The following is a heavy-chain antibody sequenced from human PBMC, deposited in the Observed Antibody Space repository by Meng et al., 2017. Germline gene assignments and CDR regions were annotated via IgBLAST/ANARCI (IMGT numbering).Heavy chain of an antibody. J-gene: IGHJ4*02. CDR1: GFSLSTSGVG. CDR3: AHCLYSSSCDY. CDR2: IYWDDDK. D-gene: IGHD6-13*01. V-gene: IGHV2-5*02. Sequence: QITLKESGPPLLNPTQTLTLTCTFSGFSLSTSGVGVGWIRQPPGKALEWLALIYWDDDKRYSPSLKSRLTITKDTSKNQVVLTMTNMDPVDTATYYCAHCLYSSSCDYWGQGTLVTVSS.